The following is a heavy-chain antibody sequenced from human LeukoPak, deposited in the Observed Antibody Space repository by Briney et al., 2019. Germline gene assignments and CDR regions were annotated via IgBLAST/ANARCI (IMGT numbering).Heavy chain of an antibody. Sequence: GGSLRLSCAASGFTFSSYWMHWVRQAPGKGLVWVSRINSDGSSTSYADSVKGRFTISRDNAKNTLYLQMNSLRAEDTAVYYCARVPLYYYYYYMDVWGKGTTVTVSS. V-gene: IGHV3-74*01. CDR1: GFTFSSYW. J-gene: IGHJ6*03. CDR2: INSDGSST. CDR3: ARVPLYYYYYYMDV.